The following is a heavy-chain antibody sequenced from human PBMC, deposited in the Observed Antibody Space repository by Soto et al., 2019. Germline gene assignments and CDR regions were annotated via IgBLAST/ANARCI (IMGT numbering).Heavy chain of an antibody. CDR1: GFTFSSYA. D-gene: IGHD3-22*01. CDR2: ISYDGSNK. J-gene: IGHJ4*02. Sequence: QVQLVESGGGVVQPGRSLRLSCAASGFTFSSYAMHWVRQAPGKGLEWVAVISYDGSNKYYADSVKGRFTISRDNSKNTLYLQMNSLRAEDTAVYYCARNRAYYYDSSGPIAGYFDYWGQGTLVTVSS. CDR3: ARNRAYYYDSSGPIAGYFDY. V-gene: IGHV3-30-3*01.